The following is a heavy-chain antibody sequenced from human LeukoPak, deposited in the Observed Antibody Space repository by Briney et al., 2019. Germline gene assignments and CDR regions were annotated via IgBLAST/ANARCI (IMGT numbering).Heavy chain of an antibody. J-gene: IGHJ3*02. D-gene: IGHD4-17*01. Sequence: GGSLRLSCAASGFTFSSYAMSWVRQAPGKGLEWVSAISGSGGSTYYADSVKGRFTTSRDNSKNTLYLQMNSLRAEDTAVYYCAKSLLQYGDYAFGAFDIWGQGTMVTVSS. CDR1: GFTFSSYA. CDR3: AKSLLQYGDYAFGAFDI. CDR2: ISGSGGST. V-gene: IGHV3-23*01.